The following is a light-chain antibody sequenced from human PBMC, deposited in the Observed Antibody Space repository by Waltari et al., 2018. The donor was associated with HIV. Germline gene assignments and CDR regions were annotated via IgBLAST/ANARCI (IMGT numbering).Light chain of an antibody. CDR3: MQIMQLPWT. CDR2: EVS. Sequence: DIVMTQTPLSLSVTPGQPASISCKSSQSLLHSDGKTYLYWFLQNPGQPPHLLIYEVSKRFSGVPDRFSGSGSGTDFTLKISRVEAEDVGVYYCMQIMQLPWTLGQGTRVEIK. J-gene: IGKJ1*01. CDR1: QSLLHSDGKTY. V-gene: IGKV2D-29*01.